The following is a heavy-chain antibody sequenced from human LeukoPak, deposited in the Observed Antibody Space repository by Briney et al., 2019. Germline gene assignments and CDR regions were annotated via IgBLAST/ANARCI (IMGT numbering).Heavy chain of an antibody. CDR2: MNPKSGDT. V-gene: IGHV1-8*03. CDR3: ARARYMDV. J-gene: IGHJ6*03. CDR1: GYIFIDYE. Sequence: ASVKVSCKTSGYIFIDYEINWVRQATGQGLEWMGWMNPKSGDTGYEQKFQGRVTITRDSSISTVYMELSSLRSDDTALYYCARARYMDVWGKGTTVTVSS.